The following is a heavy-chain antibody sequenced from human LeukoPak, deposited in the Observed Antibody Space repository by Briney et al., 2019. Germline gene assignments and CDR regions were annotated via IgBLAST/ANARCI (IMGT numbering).Heavy chain of an antibody. Sequence: GGSLRLSCAVSGFTVSNNYMSWVRQAPGKGLEWVSVIHSDGKTYYADSVKGRFIISRDSSNNMVFLQMDSLRAEDTAFYYCTRDKRFLHWYFDLWGRGTLVTVSS. CDR1: GFTVSNNY. CDR3: TRDKRFLHWYFDL. J-gene: IGHJ2*01. CDR2: IHSDGKT. V-gene: IGHV3-66*01. D-gene: IGHD5-24*01.